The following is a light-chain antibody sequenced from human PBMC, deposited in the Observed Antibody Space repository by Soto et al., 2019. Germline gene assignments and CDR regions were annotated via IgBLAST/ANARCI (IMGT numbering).Light chain of an antibody. V-gene: IGLV1-44*01. Sequence: QSVLTQPPSASGTPGQRVTFSCSGSSSNIGSNTVNWYQQLPGTAPKLLIYSNNQWPSGVPDRFSGSKSGTSASLAISGLQSEDEADYYCAAWDDSLNGRVFGGGTKLTVL. CDR3: AAWDDSLNGRV. CDR2: SNN. CDR1: SSNIGSNT. J-gene: IGLJ3*02.